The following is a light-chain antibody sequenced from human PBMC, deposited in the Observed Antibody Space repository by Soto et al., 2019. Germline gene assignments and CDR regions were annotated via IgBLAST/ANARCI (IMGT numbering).Light chain of an antibody. CDR3: SSYTSSSTPDV. CDR1: SSDVGGYNY. J-gene: IGLJ1*01. Sequence: QSALTQPASVSGSPGQSITISCTGTSSDVGGYNYVSWYQQHPAKAPKLMIYDVSNRPSGVSNRFSGSKSGNTASLTISGLQAEDEADYYCSSYTSSSTPDVFGTGTKLTVL. CDR2: DVS. V-gene: IGLV2-14*01.